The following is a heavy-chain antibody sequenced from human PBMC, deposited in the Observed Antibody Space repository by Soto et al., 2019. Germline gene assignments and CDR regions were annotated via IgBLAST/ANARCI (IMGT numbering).Heavy chain of an antibody. Sequence: TLSLTCTVSGGSISSGGYYWSWIRQHPGKGLEWIGYIYYSGSTYYNPSLKSRVTISVDTSKNQFSLKLSSVTAADTAVYYCARTATRLQMGYSSDYWGQGTLVTVSS. CDR2: IYYSGST. CDR3: ARTATRLQMGYSSDY. CDR1: GGSISSGGYY. V-gene: IGHV4-31*03. D-gene: IGHD5-18*01. J-gene: IGHJ4*02.